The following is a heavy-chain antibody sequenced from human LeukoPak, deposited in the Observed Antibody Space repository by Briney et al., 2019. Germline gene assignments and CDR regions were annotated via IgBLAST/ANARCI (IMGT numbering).Heavy chain of an antibody. Sequence: SETLSLTCTVSGGSISSYYLSWIRQPPGKGLDWIGYISSSGNTNYNPSLKSGVTMSVDTSKNKFSLEMTSVTAADTAVYYCAGTTILPVARRGGWFESWGQGTLVTVSS. D-gene: IGHD6-6*01. J-gene: IGHJ5*01. CDR2: ISSSGNT. CDR3: AGTTILPVARRGGWFES. CDR1: GGSISSYY. V-gene: IGHV4-59*01.